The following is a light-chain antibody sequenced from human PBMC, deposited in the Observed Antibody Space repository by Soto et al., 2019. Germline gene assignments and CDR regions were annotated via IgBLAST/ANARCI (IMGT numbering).Light chain of an antibody. CDR3: QQRSNWPPWT. Sequence: EMVLTQSPATLSLSPGERATHSCRASQSVSNYLAWYQQKPGQAPRLLIYDASNRATGIPARFSGSGSGTDFTLTISSLEPEDFAVYYCQQRSNWPPWTFGQGTKVEIK. J-gene: IGKJ1*01. CDR1: QSVSNY. CDR2: DAS. V-gene: IGKV3-11*01.